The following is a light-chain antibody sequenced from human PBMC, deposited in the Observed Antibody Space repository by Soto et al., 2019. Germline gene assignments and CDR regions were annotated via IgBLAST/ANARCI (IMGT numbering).Light chain of an antibody. CDR1: SSNVGSNT. J-gene: IGLJ1*01. V-gene: IGLV1-44*01. CDR2: TNN. Sequence: QSVLTQPPSASGTPGQRVTITCSGTSSNVGSNTVSWFQQFPGTAPKLLIYTNNQQPSGVPDRFSGSKSGTSASLALGGLQSEDEADYYCAAWDDRLNGYVFATWTKLTVL. CDR3: AAWDDRLNGYV.